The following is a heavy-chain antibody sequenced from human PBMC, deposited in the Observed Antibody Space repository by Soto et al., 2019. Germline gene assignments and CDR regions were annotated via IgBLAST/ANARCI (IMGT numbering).Heavy chain of an antibody. J-gene: IGHJ6*02. CDR2: ISAYNGNT. CDR3: ARDRCSGGSCYEINYYHYYGMDV. D-gene: IGHD2-15*01. CDR1: GYTFTSYG. V-gene: IGHV1-18*04. Sequence: ASVKVSCKASGYTFTSYGISWVRQAPGQGLEWMGWISAYNGNTNYAQKLQGRVTMTTDTSTSTAYMELRSLRSDDTAVYYCARDRCSGGSCYEINYYHYYGMDVWGQGTTVTVSS.